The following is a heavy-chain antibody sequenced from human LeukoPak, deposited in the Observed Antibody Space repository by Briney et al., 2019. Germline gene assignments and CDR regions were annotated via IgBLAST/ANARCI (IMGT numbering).Heavy chain of an antibody. V-gene: IGHV1-18*04. J-gene: IGHJ4*02. Sequence: GSVKVSCKASGYTFTTYYMHWVRQAPGQGLEWMGWISAYNGNTNYAQKLQGRVTMTTDTSTSTAYMELRSLRSDDTAVYYRAREEYGGYVDYWGQGTLVTVSS. CDR1: GYTFTTYY. CDR2: ISAYNGNT. D-gene: IGHD4-23*01. CDR3: AREEYGGYVDY.